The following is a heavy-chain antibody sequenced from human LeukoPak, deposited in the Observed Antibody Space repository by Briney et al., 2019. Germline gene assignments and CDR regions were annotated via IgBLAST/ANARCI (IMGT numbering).Heavy chain of an antibody. Sequence: EASVKVSFKASGGTFSSYAISWVRQAPGQGLEWMGGMIPIFGTANYAQKFQGRVTITADESTSTAYMELSSLRSEDTAVYYCARESGQLRYFDFDAFDIWGQGTMVTVSS. J-gene: IGHJ3*02. CDR1: GGTFSSYA. D-gene: IGHD3-9*01. V-gene: IGHV1-69*13. CDR3: ARESGQLRYFDFDAFDI. CDR2: MIPIFGTA.